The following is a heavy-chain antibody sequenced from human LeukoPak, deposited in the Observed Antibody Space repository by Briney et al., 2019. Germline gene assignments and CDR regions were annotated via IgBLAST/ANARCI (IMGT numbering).Heavy chain of an antibody. CDR2: IKSKTDGGTT. J-gene: IGHJ4*02. CDR3: TAVWGTTGPYYFDY. CDR1: GFTFSNAW. D-gene: IGHD3-16*01. Sequence: MAGGSLRLSCAASGFTFSNAWMSWVRQAPGKGLEWVGRIKSKTDGGTTDYAAPVKGRFTISRDDSKNTLYLQMNGLKTEDTAVYYCTAVWGTTGPYYFDYWGQGTLVTVSS. V-gene: IGHV3-15*01.